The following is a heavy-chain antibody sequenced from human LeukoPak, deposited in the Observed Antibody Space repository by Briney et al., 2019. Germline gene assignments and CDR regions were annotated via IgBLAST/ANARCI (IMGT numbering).Heavy chain of an antibody. J-gene: IGHJ5*02. D-gene: IGHD5-18*01. Sequence: PGGSLRLSCAVSGFTFNNYGMSWVRQAPGKGLEWIGSIYYSGTTHYSPSLESRVTISVDTSKNQFSLKLASVTAADTAIYYCAKGAGGFSYYNWFDPWGQGTLVTVSS. CDR3: AKGAGGFSYYNWFDP. CDR1: GFTFNNYG. V-gene: IGHV4-39*07. CDR2: IYYSGTT.